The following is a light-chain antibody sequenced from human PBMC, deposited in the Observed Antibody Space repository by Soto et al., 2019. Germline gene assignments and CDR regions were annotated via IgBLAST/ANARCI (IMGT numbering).Light chain of an antibody. CDR1: QSISTW. CDR2: DAS. Sequence: DIQMTQSPSTLSASVGDRVTITCRASQSISTWLAWYQQKPGKAPKVLIYDASSLESGVPSWFSGSGSGTEFTLTSSSLQPDDFATYYCQQYKNYLTFGPGTKVDIK. V-gene: IGKV1-5*01. J-gene: IGKJ3*01. CDR3: QQYKNYLT.